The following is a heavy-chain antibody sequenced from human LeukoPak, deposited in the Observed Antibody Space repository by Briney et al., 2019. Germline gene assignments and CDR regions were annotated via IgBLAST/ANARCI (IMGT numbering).Heavy chain of an antibody. J-gene: IGHJ6*03. CDR2: ISYGGGTK. D-gene: IGHD2-15*01. V-gene: IGHV3-11*04. CDR1: GFTFSDYY. CDR3: VRGGQCSGGSCYADYFYYYMDV. Sequence: GGSLRLSCAASGFTFSDYYINWIRQAPGKGLERVSYISYGGGTKYYADSVKGRFTVSRDNTKNSVILQMNSLRAEDTAVYYCVRGGQCSGGSCYADYFYYYMDVWGKGTTVTVSS.